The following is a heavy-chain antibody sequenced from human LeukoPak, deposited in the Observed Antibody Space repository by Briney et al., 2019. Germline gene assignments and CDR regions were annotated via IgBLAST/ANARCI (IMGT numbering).Heavy chain of an antibody. J-gene: IGHJ6*04. V-gene: IGHV1-18*04. CDR1: GYTFTSYG. Sequence: GASVKVSCKASGYTFTSYGISWARQAPGQGLEWMGWINAYNGNTNYAQKLQGRVTMTTDTSTSTAYMELRSLRSDDTAVYYCARFKRVWFGELLLGYYYGMDVWGKGTTVTVSS. D-gene: IGHD3-10*01. CDR2: INAYNGNT. CDR3: ARFKRVWFGELLLGYYYGMDV.